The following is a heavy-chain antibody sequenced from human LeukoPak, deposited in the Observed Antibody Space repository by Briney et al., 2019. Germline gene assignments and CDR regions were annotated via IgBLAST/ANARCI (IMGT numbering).Heavy chain of an antibody. CDR3: AKGGSAWSYLDY. D-gene: IGHD6-19*01. Sequence: PGRSLRLSCAASGFTFSSYAMHWVRQAPGKGLEWVAVTSYDESHKYYADSVKGRFTISRDNSKNMVYLQMNSLRVDDTAVYYCAKGGSAWSYLDYWGQGALVTVSS. J-gene: IGHJ4*02. V-gene: IGHV3-30*18. CDR1: GFTFSSYA. CDR2: TSYDESHK.